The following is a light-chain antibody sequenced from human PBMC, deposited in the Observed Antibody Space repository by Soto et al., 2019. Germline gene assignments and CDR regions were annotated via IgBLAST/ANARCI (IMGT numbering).Light chain of an antibody. J-gene: IGKJ5*01. CDR3: EQYGSSPPSIT. Sequence: EIVLTQSPATLSLSPWERATLSCRASQSVSSRYLAWHQQKPGQAPRLLIYGASNRATGIPDRFSGSGSGTDFTLTITRLEPEDFAVYYCEQYGSSPPSITFGQGTRLEIK. V-gene: IGKV3-20*01. CDR2: GAS. CDR1: QSVSSRY.